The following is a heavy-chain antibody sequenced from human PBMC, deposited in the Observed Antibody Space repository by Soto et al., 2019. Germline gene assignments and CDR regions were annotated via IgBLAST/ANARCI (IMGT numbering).Heavy chain of an antibody. CDR1: GFTFSSYA. CDR3: ARGSGYSSSWYGGNDY. J-gene: IGHJ4*02. V-gene: IGHV3-30-3*01. Sequence: QVQLVESGGGVVQPGRSLRLSCAASGFTFSSYAMHWVRQAPGKGLEWVAVISYDGSNKYYADSVKGRFTISRDNSKNTLYLQINSLSAEDTAVYYGARGSGYSSSWYGGNDYLGQGTLVTVSS. D-gene: IGHD6-13*01. CDR2: ISYDGSNK.